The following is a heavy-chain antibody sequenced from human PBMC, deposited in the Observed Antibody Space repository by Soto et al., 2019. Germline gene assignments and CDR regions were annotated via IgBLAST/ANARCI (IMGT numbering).Heavy chain of an antibody. V-gene: IGHV3-15*07. CDR2: IRSKADGGTI. D-gene: IGHD4-4*01. CDR1: GFTFNNAW. Sequence: EVQLVESGGGLVRPGGSLRLSCVASGFTFNNAWMNWVRQAPGKGVEWVGRIRSKADGGTIDYAAPVKDRFTISRDDSKNTLHLQMNSLKTEDTAVYYCTREPDYSNYFEDWGQGTLVTVSS. J-gene: IGHJ4*02. CDR3: TREPDYSNYFED.